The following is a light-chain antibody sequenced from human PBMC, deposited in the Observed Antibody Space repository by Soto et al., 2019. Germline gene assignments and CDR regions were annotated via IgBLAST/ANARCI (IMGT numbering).Light chain of an antibody. V-gene: IGKV4-1*01. CDR3: QQYLSTQFN. Sequence: DIVMTQSPDSLALSLGERATIHCKSSQTLFYTSCNKNYLAWYQQRPGQPPKLLIYWASDRESGVPNRFSGRGSGTDFTLTISGLQAEDVDLYYCQQYLSTQFNFGPGTKADI. CDR2: WAS. J-gene: IGKJ3*01. CDR1: QTLFYTSCNKNY.